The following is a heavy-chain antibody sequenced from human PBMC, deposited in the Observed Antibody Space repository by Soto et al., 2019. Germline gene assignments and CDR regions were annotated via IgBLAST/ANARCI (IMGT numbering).Heavy chain of an antibody. V-gene: IGHV3-33*08. J-gene: IGHJ3*02. D-gene: IGHD6-13*01. Sequence: GGSLRLSCAASGFTFISYGMHWVRQAPGKGLEWVAVIWYDGSNKYYADSVKGRFTISRDNSKNTLYLQMNSLRAEDTAVYYCSRVADPEAAFDIWGKGTIVT. CDR3: SRVADPEAAFDI. CDR1: GFTFISYG. CDR2: IWYDGSNK.